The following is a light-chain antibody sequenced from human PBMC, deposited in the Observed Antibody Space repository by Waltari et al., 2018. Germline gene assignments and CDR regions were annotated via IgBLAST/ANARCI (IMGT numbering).Light chain of an antibody. J-gene: IGKJ2*01. CDR2: AVF. CDR3: QQSYTMPMYT. Sequence: DIQMTQSPSSLSASLGDRVTIPCRASQDISNNLNWYQQKPGKAHDLLIFAVFTLQSGVTSRFSGSGSGTEFTLTISSLQPEDSATYYCQQSYTMPMYTFGQGTKLEIK. V-gene: IGKV1-39*01. CDR1: QDISNN.